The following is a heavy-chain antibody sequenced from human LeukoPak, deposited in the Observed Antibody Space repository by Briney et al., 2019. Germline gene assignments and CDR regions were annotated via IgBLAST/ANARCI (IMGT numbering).Heavy chain of an antibody. CDR3: ARVTPQPAHDYGDYSSDY. V-gene: IGHV3-48*01. J-gene: IGHJ4*02. CDR1: GFTFSNYS. CDR2: ISSSSSTI. Sequence: GGSLRLSCAASGFTFSNYSMNWVRQAPGKGLEWVSYISSSSSTIYCADSVKGRFTISRDNAKNSLYLQMNSLRAEDTAVYYCARVTPQPAHDYGDYSSDYWGQGTLVTVST. D-gene: IGHD4-17*01.